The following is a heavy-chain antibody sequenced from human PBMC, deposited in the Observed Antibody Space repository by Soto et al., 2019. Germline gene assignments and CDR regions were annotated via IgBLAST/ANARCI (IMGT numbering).Heavy chain of an antibody. V-gene: IGHV3-30-3*01. CDR1: GFTFSSYA. Sequence: QVQLVESEGGVVQPGRSLRLSCAASGFTFSSYAMHWVRQAPGKGLEWVAVISYDGSNKYYAASVKGRFTISRDNSKNSLYLQMNSLRAEDTAVYYCARAYEGDYFDYWGQGTLVTVSS. J-gene: IGHJ4*02. CDR3: ARAYEGDYFDY. D-gene: IGHD3-16*01. CDR2: ISYDGSNK.